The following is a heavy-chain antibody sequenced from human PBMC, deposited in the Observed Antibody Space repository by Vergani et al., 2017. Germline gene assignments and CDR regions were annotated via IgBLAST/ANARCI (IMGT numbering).Heavy chain of an antibody. Sequence: QVKLQESGPGLLKPSQTLSLTCTVSGESIRSGSHYWSWIRQPAGKGPEWIGHIHTGGSTDLNPSFKSRVSISVDTAKSQFSLKLNSVTVADTAVYYCGRSRPYCTRGSCPAIWGQGTLVTVSS. J-gene: IGHJ4*02. CDR3: GRSRPYCTRGSCPAI. CDR1: GESIRSGSHY. CDR2: IHTGGST. D-gene: IGHD2-8*01. V-gene: IGHV4-61*02.